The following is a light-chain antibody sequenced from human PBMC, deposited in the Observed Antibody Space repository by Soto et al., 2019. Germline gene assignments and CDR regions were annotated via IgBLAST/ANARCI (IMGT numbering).Light chain of an antibody. Sequence: TVMTQSPATLSMSPGDRAALSCRASLNVATNMAWYQQKPGQAPRLLIYGASIRATGVPARFTGSGSGTEFTLTFNNLQSEDFAVYYCHQYNTGLLTFGRGTRVEV. J-gene: IGKJ1*01. CDR3: HQYNTGLLT. CDR1: LNVATN. V-gene: IGKV3-15*01. CDR2: GAS.